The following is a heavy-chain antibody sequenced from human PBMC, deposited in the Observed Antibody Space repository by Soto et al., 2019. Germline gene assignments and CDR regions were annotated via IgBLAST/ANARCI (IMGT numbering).Heavy chain of an antibody. Sequence: SETLSLTCAVYGGSFSGYYWSWIRQPPGKGLEWIGEINHSGSTNYDPSLKSRVTISVDTSKNQFSLKLSSVTAADTAVYYCARGWFTMVRGVKTNWFGPWGQGTLVTVSS. CDR1: GGSFSGYY. CDR3: ARGWFTMVRGVKTNWFGP. D-gene: IGHD3-10*01. CDR2: INHSGST. J-gene: IGHJ5*02. V-gene: IGHV4-34*01.